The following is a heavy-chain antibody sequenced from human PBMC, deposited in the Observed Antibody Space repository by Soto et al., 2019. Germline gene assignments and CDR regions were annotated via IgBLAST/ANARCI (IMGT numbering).Heavy chain of an antibody. D-gene: IGHD2-15*01. CDR3: ARPETPITDCSGGSCHPYGMDV. Sequence: QVQLVQSGAEVKKPGASVKVSCKASGYTFTSYGISWVRQDPGQGLEWMGWISAYNGNTNYAQKLQGRVTMTTDTSTSTAYMELRSLRSDDTAVYYCARPETPITDCSGGSCHPYGMDVWGQGTTVTVSS. CDR1: GYTFTSYG. CDR2: ISAYNGNT. V-gene: IGHV1-18*01. J-gene: IGHJ6*02.